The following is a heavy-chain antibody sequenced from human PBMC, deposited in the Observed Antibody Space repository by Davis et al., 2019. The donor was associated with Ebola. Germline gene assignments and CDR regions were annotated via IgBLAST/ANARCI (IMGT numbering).Heavy chain of an antibody. V-gene: IGHV3-30-3*01. CDR3: ARGSGYIEDSSFDS. Sequence: PGGSLRLSCAASGFTFSRYPMHWVRQAPGKGLEWVALISYDGSNKYYADSVKGRFTISRDNSKNTLYLQMNSLRAEDTAAYYCARGSGYIEDSSFDSWGQGILVTVSS. CDR2: ISYDGSNK. CDR1: GFTFSRYP. D-gene: IGHD6-13*01. J-gene: IGHJ4*02.